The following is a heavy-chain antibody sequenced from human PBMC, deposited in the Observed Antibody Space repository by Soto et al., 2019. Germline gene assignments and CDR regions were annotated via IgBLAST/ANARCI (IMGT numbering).Heavy chain of an antibody. CDR2: ISSSSSYI. V-gene: IGHV3-21*01. CDR3: ARDLRVTIFGVVPYGMDV. CDR1: GFTFSGYD. D-gene: IGHD3-3*01. Sequence: GGSLRLSCAASGFTFSGYDMHWVRQATGKGLEWVSPISSSSSYIYYADSVKGRFTISRDNAKNSLYLQMNSLRAEDTAVYYCARDLRVTIFGVVPYGMDVWGQGTTVTVSS. J-gene: IGHJ6*02.